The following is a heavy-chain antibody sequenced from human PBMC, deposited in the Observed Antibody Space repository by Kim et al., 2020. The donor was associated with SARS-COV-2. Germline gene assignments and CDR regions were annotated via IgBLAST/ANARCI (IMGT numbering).Heavy chain of an antibody. D-gene: IGHD3-3*01. CDR3: AKDQSEYDFWSGYKL. CDR1: GFTFSSYA. CDR2: ISGSGGST. Sequence: GGSLRLSCAASGFTFSSYAMSWVRQAPGKGLEWVSAISGSGGSTYYADSVKGRFTISRDNSKNTLYLQMNSLRAEDTAIYYCAKDQSEYDFWSGYKLWGQGTLVTVSS. V-gene: IGHV3-23*01. J-gene: IGHJ4*02.